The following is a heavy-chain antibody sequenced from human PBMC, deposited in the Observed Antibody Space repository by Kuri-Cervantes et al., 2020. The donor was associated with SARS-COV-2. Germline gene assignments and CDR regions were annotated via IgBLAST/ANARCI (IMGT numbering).Heavy chain of an antibody. CDR2: IYPGDSST. J-gene: IGHJ2*01. CDR3: AKRRGYWYFDL. V-gene: IGHV5-51*01. Sequence: GESLKISCKGSGYTFTNYWIGWARQMPGKGLEWMAIIYPGDSSTKYSPSFQGQVSISADKSTDTAYLQWSSLKASDTAIYFCAKRRGYWYFDLWGRGTLVTVSS. CDR1: GYTFTNYW.